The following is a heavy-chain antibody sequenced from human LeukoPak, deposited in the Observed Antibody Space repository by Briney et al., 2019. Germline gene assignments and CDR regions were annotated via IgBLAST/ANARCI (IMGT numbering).Heavy chain of an antibody. CDR2: IYYSGST. Sequence: KPSETLSLTCSVSGASISSTSYYWGWIRQPPGKGLEWIGSIYYSGSTYYNPSLKSRVTISVDTSKNQFSLKLSSVTAADTAVYYCAREYELTIFGVVINIYMDVWGKGTTVTVSS. CDR1: GASISSTSYY. CDR3: AREYELTIFGVVINIYMDV. V-gene: IGHV4-39*07. D-gene: IGHD3-3*01. J-gene: IGHJ6*03.